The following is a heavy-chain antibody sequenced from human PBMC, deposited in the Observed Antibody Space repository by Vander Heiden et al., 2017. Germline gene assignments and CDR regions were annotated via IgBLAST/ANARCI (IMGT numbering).Heavy chain of an antibody. D-gene: IGHD3-10*01. V-gene: IGHV4-34*01. J-gene: IGHJ6*02. CDR2: INHSGST. CDR1: GGSFSGYY. CDR3: ARGGARGFNGSGSYYKRVGYYYYGMDV. Sequence: QVQLQQWGAGLLKPSETLSLTCAVYGGSFSGYYWSLIRQPPGKGLEWIGEINHSGSTNYNPSLKSRVTISVDTSKNQFSLKLSSVTAADTAVYYCARGGARGFNGSGSYYKRVGYYYYGMDVWGQGTTVTVSS.